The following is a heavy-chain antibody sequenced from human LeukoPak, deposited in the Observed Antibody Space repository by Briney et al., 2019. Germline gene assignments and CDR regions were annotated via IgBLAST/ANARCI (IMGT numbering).Heavy chain of an antibody. V-gene: IGHV3-48*01. CDR1: GFTFSSYS. D-gene: IGHD2-15*01. CDR3: ARDEYCSGGSCKGDFDY. CDR2: ISSSSSTI. J-gene: IGHJ4*02. Sequence: PGGSLRLSCAASGFTFSSYSMNWVRQAPGKGLEWVSYISSSSSTIYYADSVKGRFTISRDNAKNSLYLQMNSLRAEDTAVYYCARDEYCSGGSCKGDFDYWGQGTLVTVSS.